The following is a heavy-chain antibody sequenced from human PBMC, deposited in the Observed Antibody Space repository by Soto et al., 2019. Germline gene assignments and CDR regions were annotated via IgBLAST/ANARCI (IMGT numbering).Heavy chain of an antibody. Sequence: GGSLRLSCAASGFTFSSYAMSWVRQAPGKGLEWVSAISGSGGSTYYADSVKDRFTISRDNSNNTLYLQMNSLRAEDTAVYYCAKDHYYGSGSYYLCFDFWGQGTLVTVSS. J-gene: IGHJ4*02. CDR3: AKDHYYGSGSYYLCFDF. CDR1: GFTFSSYA. V-gene: IGHV3-23*01. D-gene: IGHD3-10*01. CDR2: ISGSGGST.